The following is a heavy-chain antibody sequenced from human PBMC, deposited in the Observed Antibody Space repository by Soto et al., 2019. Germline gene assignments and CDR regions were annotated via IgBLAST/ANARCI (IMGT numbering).Heavy chain of an antibody. J-gene: IGHJ6*02. V-gene: IGHV4-4*02. CDR3: ARVGSGWEDYHYYYGMDV. Sequence: SETLSLTCDVSGVSISSGNWWSWVRQPPGKGLEWIAEVYNDGSANYHPSLESRATISVDRSKNQFSLRLSSVTAADTGKYYCARVGSGWEDYHYYYGMDVWGQGTTVTVSS. D-gene: IGHD6-19*01. CDR2: VYNDGSA. CDR1: GVSISSGNW.